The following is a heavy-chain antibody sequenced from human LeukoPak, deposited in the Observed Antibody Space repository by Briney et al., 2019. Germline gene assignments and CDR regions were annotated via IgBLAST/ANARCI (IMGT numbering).Heavy chain of an antibody. CDR1: GFTFSSYS. V-gene: IGHV3-21*01. Sequence: GGSLRLSCAASGFTFSSYSMNWVRQAPGKGLEWVSSISSSSSYIYYADSVKGRFTIPRDNAKNSLYLQMNSLRAEDTAVYYCARDPYYYYGMDVWGQGTTVTVSS. CDR2: ISSSSSYI. J-gene: IGHJ6*02. CDR3: ARDPYYYYGMDV.